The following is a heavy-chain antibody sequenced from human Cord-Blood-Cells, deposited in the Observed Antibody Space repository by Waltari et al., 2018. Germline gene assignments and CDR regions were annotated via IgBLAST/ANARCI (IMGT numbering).Heavy chain of an antibody. J-gene: IGHJ4*02. CDR2: FDPEDGET. V-gene: IGHV1-24*01. Sequence: VKVSCKVSGYTLTELSMHWVRQAPGKGLEWMGGFDPEDGETIYAQKFQGRVTMTEDTSTDTAYMELSSLRSEDTAVYYCATLFLRYSSSWVDYWGQGTLVTVSS. CDR3: ATLFLRYSSSWVDY. CDR1: GYTLTELS. D-gene: IGHD6-13*01.